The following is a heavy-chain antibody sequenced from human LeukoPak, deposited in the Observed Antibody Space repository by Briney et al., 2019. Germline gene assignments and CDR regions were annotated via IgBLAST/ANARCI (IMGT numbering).Heavy chain of an antibody. V-gene: IGHV4-30-4*01. CDR2: IYYSGST. Sequence: PSETPSLTCTVSGGSISSGDYYWSWIRQPPGKGLEWIGYIYYSGSTYYNPSLKSRVTISVDTSKNQFSLKLSSVTAADTAVYYCASAAGDYCFYDYWGQGTLVTVSS. CDR3: ASAAGDYCFYDY. D-gene: IGHD4-17*01. J-gene: IGHJ4*02. CDR1: GGSISSGDYY.